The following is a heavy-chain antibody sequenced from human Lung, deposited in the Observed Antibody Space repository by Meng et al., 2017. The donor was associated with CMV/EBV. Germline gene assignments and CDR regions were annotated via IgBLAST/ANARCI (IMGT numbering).Heavy chain of an antibody. D-gene: IGHD4-23*01. CDR3: VKGWQQLGDS. CDR2: ISGNSTVT. J-gene: IGHJ4*02. Sequence: GEXXKISCAASGFTFSSYSMSWIRQAPGKGLQWVSSISGNSTVTYYADSVKGRFTISRDNSNNTLHLQMNSLRGDDTAVYYCVKGWQQLGDSWGQGTLVTVSS. CDR1: GFTFSSYS. V-gene: IGHV3-23*01.